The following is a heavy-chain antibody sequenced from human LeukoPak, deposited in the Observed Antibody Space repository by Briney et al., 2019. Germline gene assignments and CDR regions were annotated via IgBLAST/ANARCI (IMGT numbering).Heavy chain of an antibody. CDR3: ARVPNHYYDSSGYSDY. CDR2: IIPIFGTA. CDR1: GGTFSSYA. V-gene: IGHV1-69*05. Sequence: ASVKVSCKASGGTFSSYAVSWVRQAPGQGLEWIGGIIPIFGTANYAQKFQGRVTITTDESTSTAYMELSSLRSEDTAVYYCARVPNHYYDSSGYSDYWGQGTLVTVSS. J-gene: IGHJ4*02. D-gene: IGHD3-22*01.